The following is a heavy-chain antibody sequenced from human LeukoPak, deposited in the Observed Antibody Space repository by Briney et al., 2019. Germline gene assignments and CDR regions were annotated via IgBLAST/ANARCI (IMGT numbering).Heavy chain of an antibody. Sequence: PSETLSLTCTVSGDSISSYYWGWIRQPPGKGLEWIGSIYPSGSTYYYPSLKSRVTISLDTSKNQFSLKLSSVTAADTAVYYCARAYFSSWYMNWFDPWGQGTLVTVSS. D-gene: IGHD6-13*01. CDR3: ARAYFSSWYMNWFDP. CDR2: IYPSGST. CDR1: GDSISSYY. V-gene: IGHV4-38-2*02. J-gene: IGHJ5*02.